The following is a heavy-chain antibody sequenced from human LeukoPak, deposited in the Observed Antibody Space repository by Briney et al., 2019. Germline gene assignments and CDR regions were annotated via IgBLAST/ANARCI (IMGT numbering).Heavy chain of an antibody. CDR3: AKEITLDAFDI. CDR1: GSTFSSYG. J-gene: IGHJ3*02. Sequence: PGGSLRLSCAASGSTFSSYGMHWVRQAPGKGLEWVAVIWYDGSNKYYADSVKGRFTISRDNSKNTLYLQMNSLRAEDTAVYYCAKEITLDAFDIWGQGTMVTVSS. D-gene: IGHD3-16*01. V-gene: IGHV3-33*06. CDR2: IWYDGSNK.